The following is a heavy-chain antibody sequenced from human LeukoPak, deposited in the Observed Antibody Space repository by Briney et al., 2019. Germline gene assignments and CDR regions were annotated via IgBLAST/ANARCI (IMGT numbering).Heavy chain of an antibody. D-gene: IGHD6-19*01. V-gene: IGHV3-7*01. CDR2: INQDGSEK. CDR1: GFTLSSYW. Sequence: PGGSLRLSCAASGFTLSSYWMNWVRQAPGKGLEWVANINQDGSEKYYVDSVKGRFTISRDNAENSLDLQMNRLRAEDTAVYYCAREHTVAGIVFDSWGQETLVTVSS. J-gene: IGHJ4*02. CDR3: AREHTVAGIVFDS.